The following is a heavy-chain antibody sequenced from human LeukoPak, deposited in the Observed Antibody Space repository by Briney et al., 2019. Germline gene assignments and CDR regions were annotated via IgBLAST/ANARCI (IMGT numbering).Heavy chain of an antibody. CDR3: ARQWGSGWQNWFDP. J-gene: IGHJ5*02. CDR1: GVSISGGSYR. CDR2: FHSSRGS. V-gene: IGHV4-61*02. Sequence: SETLSLTCTVSGVSISGGSYRWTWLRQPAGKELEWIGRFHSSRGSDYNDYITTLRGRVTMSVDASKNQFYLDLSSVTAADTAVYYCARQWGSGWQNWFDPWGQGTLVTVSS. D-gene: IGHD6-19*01.